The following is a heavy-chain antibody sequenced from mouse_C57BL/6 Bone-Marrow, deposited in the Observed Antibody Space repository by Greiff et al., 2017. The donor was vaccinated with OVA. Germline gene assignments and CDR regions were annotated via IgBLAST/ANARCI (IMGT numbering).Heavy chain of an antibody. CDR3: AKGTSLRYWYFDV. CDR2: IYPRSGNT. Sequence: VQLQQSGAELARPGASVKLSCKASGYTFTSYGISWVKQRTGQGLEWIGEIYPRSGNTYYNEKFKGKATLTADKSSSTAYMELRSLTSEDSAVYFGAKGTSLRYWYFDVWGTGTTVTVSS. J-gene: IGHJ1*03. D-gene: IGHD1-1*01. CDR1: GYTFTSYG. V-gene: IGHV1-81*01.